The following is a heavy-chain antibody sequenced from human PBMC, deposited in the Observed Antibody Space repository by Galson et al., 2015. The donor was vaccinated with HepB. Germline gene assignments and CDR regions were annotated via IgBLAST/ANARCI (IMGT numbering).Heavy chain of an antibody. V-gene: IGHV2-70*01. CDR2: IDWDADK. J-gene: IGHJ6*03. Sequence: PALVKPTQTLTLTCTFSGFSLTSTGWCVNWIRQPPGKALEWLAFIDWDADKRYNTSLGTRLTISKDDSKNEVLLTMTNMDPADTGTYYCARSSRPGYWNGDYFMDVRGKGTTVIVSS. D-gene: IGHD2-15*01. CDR3: ARSSRPGYWNGDYFMDV. CDR1: GFSLTSTGWC.